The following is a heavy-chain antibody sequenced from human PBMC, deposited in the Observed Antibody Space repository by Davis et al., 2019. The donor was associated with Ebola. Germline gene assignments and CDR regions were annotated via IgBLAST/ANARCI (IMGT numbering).Heavy chain of an antibody. J-gene: IGHJ4*02. V-gene: IGHV5-51*01. Sequence: KVSCKASGYSFITHWIGWMRQMPGKGLEWMTHLHPGTSDIRYSPSFQGHVTISVDNSISTAYLQWSSLKASDTAMYYCTSQGHRGSYLIHDYWGQGTQVIVSS. CDR3: TSQGHRGSYLIHDY. D-gene: IGHD5-18*01. CDR1: GYSFITHW. CDR2: LHPGTSDI.